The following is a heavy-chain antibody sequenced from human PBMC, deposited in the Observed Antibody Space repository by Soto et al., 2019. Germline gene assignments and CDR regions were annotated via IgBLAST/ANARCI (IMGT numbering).Heavy chain of an antibody. CDR3: VGRSTVSYYAVDV. D-gene: IGHD4-17*01. CDR2: TSYDGSIN. Sequence: QTGGSLRLSCAGSGFSFGSYEMHWVRQAPGKGLEWVTFTSYDGSINYYADSVKGRFTMSRDNSKNLLYLQMNSLRTEDTAVYYCVGRSTVSYYAVDVWGQGTTVTVSS. V-gene: IGHV3-30*04. CDR1: GFSFGSYE. J-gene: IGHJ6*02.